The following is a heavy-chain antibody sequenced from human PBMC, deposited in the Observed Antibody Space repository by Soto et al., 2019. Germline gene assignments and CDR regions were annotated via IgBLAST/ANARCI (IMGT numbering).Heavy chain of an antibody. Sequence: ESGGGLVQPGGSLRLSCAASGFTFSDHYMDWVRQAPGKGLEWVGRSRNKPNSYTTEYGASVKGRFTISRDDSKNSLYLQMNSLKTEDTAVYYCARGRIASTYYFDYWGQGTLVTVSS. CDR1: GFTFSDHY. D-gene: IGHD2-15*01. CDR3: ARGRIASTYYFDY. V-gene: IGHV3-72*01. CDR2: SRNKPNSYTT. J-gene: IGHJ4*02.